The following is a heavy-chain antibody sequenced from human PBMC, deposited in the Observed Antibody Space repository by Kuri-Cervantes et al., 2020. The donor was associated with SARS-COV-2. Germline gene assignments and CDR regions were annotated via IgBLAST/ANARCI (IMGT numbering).Heavy chain of an antibody. V-gene: IGHV1-18*01. J-gene: IGHJ4*02. D-gene: IGHD2-2*01. CDR2: ISAYNSNT. Sequence: ASVKVSCKASGYTFNMFGYSWVRQAPGQGLEWMGWISAYNSNTNYAQKFQGRIDMITDTSTSTAYTELRSLGYDDTAVYYCARQCSSPDCMDYFDYWGQGTLVTVSS. CDR1: GYTFNMFG. CDR3: ARQCSSPDCMDYFDY.